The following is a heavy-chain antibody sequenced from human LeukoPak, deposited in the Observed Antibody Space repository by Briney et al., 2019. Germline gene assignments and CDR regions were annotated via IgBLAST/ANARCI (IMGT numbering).Heavy chain of an antibody. CDR1: GGTFSRYA. J-gene: IGHJ4*02. Sequence: GASVKVSCKASGGTFSRYAISWVRQAPGQGLEWMGGIIPIFGTSNYAQKFQGRVTITTDESTSTVYMELSSLRSEDTAVYYCAREGGYYFDYWGQGTLVTVSS. D-gene: IGHD6-25*01. CDR2: IIPIFGTS. CDR3: AREGGYYFDY. V-gene: IGHV1-69*05.